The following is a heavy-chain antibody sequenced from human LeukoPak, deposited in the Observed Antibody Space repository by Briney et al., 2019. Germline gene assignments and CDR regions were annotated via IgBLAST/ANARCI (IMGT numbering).Heavy chain of an antibody. CDR2: IIGSGGRT. D-gene: IGHD2-2*01. V-gene: IGHV3-23*01. Sequence: GGSLRLSCAASGFTFSSYVMTWVRQAPGKGLEWVSGIIGSGGRTYYADSVKGRFTISRDNSKDTLYLQMNSLRAEDTAVYYCAKGHLSETLRVPAAIGYWGQGTLVTVSS. CDR3: AKGHLSETLRVPAAIGY. CDR1: GFTFSSYV. J-gene: IGHJ4*02.